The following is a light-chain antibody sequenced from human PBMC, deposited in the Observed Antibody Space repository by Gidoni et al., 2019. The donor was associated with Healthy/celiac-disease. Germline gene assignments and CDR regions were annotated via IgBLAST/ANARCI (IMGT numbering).Light chain of an antibody. Sequence: DIQMTQSPSTLSASVGDRVTITCRASQSISSWLAWYQQKPGKAPKLLIYKASSLESGVPSRFSGSGSGTEFTLTISSLQPDDFATYYCQQYTSYWNTFXXXTKLEIK. CDR2: KAS. CDR3: QQYTSYWNT. J-gene: IGKJ2*01. V-gene: IGKV1-5*03. CDR1: QSISSW.